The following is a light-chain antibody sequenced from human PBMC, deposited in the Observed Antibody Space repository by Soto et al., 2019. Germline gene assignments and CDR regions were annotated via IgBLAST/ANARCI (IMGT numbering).Light chain of an antibody. V-gene: IGKV1-39*01. CDR2: AAS. J-gene: IGKJ1*01. CDR1: HSVSDS. CDR3: HQSYSTPQT. Sequence: DIQMTQSPSSLSASVGDRVTITCRANHSVSDSLNWYQQKPGKVPKLLIYAASSLRSGVPSRISGSGSGTDFTLTISSLQPEDFAAYYCHQSYSTPQTFGQGTKVDI.